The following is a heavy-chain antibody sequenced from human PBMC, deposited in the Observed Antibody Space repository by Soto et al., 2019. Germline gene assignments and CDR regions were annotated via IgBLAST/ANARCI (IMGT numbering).Heavy chain of an antibody. CDR1: GDSVSSSSVT. CDR2: TYYRSKWYN. D-gene: IGHD1-26*01. V-gene: IGHV6-1*01. CDR3: VRLIGNSWLDF. Sequence: SQTLSLTCVISGDSVSSSSVTWNWIRQSPSRGPEWLGRTYYRSKWYNDYAESVKSRITINPDTSKNQFSLHLNSVTPEDTAVYYCVRLIGNSWLDFWGQGTLVTVSS. J-gene: IGHJ5*01.